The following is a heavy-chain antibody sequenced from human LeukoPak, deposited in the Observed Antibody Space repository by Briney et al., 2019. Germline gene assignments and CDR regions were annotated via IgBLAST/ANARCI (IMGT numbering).Heavy chain of an antibody. CDR3: ARGTMTTVTYYFDY. Sequence: SETLSLTCTVSGGSISSGSYYWGWIRQPPGKGLEWIGTIYYSGSTYDNPSLKSRVTISVDTSKNQFSLKLSSVTAADTAVYYCARGTMTTVTYYFDYWGQGTLVTVSS. J-gene: IGHJ4*02. D-gene: IGHD4-17*01. CDR1: GGSISSGSYY. CDR2: IYYSGST. V-gene: IGHV4-39*07.